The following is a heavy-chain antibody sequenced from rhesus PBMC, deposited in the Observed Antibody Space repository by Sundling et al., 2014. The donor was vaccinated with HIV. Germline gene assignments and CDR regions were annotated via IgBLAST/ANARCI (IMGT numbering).Heavy chain of an antibody. CDR3: ARSIGPFDV. CDR2: IFGSIGSS. D-gene: IGHD6-13*01. V-gene: IGHV4-165*01. Sequence: QVQLQESGPGLVKPSETLSLTCAVSGGSMSGYHWNWIRQPPGKGLEWIGLIFGSIGSSYYNPSLKSRVTFSTDASKNQFSLKLRSVTAADTAVYYCARSIGPFDVWGQGVLVSVSS. CDR1: GGSMSGYH. J-gene: IGHJ4*01.